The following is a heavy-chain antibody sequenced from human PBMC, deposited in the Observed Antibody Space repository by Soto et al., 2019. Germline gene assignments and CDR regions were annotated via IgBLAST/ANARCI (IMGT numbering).Heavy chain of an antibody. V-gene: IGHV1-3*01. CDR1: GYTFTSYA. CDR3: ARALTTVVTFEAFDI. CDR2: INAGNGNT. J-gene: IGHJ3*02. D-gene: IGHD4-17*01. Sequence: ASVKVSCKASGYTFTSYAIHWVRQAPGQRLEWMGWINAGNGNTKYSQKFQGRVTMTRDTSTSTVYMELRSLRSEDTAVYYCARALTTVVTFEAFDIWGQGTMVTVSS.